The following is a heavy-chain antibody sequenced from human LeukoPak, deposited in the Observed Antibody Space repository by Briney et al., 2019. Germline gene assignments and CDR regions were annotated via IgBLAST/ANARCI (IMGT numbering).Heavy chain of an antibody. J-gene: IGHJ1*01. D-gene: IGHD2-2*02. CDR2: ISGSGGTT. CDR1: GFIFSSYA. V-gene: IGHV3-23*01. CDR3: ARDLGCSSTSCYTAYFQH. Sequence: PGGSLRLSCAASGFIFSSYAMSWVRQAPGKGLEWVSAISGSGGTTHYADSVKGRFTISRDNSKNTLYLQMNSLRAEDTAVYYCARDLGCSSTSCYTAYFQHWGQGTLVTVSS.